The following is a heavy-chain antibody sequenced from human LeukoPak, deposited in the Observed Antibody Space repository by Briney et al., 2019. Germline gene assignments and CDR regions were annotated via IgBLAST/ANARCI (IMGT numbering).Heavy chain of an antibody. CDR2: IYYSGST. CDR1: GGSISSYY. Sequence: SETLSLTCTVSGGSISSYYWSWIRQPPGRGLEWIGDIYYSGSTNYNPSLKRRVTISLDTSKNHFSLKLSSVTDADAAVYYCARDDYYDSSAIFDYWGQGTLVTVSS. J-gene: IGHJ4*02. V-gene: IGHV4-59*01. D-gene: IGHD3-22*01. CDR3: ARDDYYDSSAIFDY.